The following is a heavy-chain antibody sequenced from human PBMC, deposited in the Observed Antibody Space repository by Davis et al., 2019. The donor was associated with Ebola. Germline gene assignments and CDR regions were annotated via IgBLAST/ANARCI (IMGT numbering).Heavy chain of an antibody. D-gene: IGHD6-6*01. Sequence: PSETLSLTCAVSGGSISSDGYSWSWIRQPPGKGLEWIGYIYHSGNTFYNPSLRSRVTISVDRSKNQFSLEVTSVTAADTAVYYCARDRGITTRTGRDSYYGMDVWGQGTTVTVSS. V-gene: IGHV4-30-2*01. CDR1: GGSISSDGYS. J-gene: IGHJ6*02. CDR2: IYHSGNT. CDR3: ARDRGITTRTGRDSYYGMDV.